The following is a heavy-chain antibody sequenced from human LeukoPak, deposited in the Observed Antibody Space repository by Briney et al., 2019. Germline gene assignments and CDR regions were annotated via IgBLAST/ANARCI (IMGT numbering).Heavy chain of an antibody. D-gene: IGHD3-10*01. CDR1: ERTFCTYA. J-gene: IGHJ4*02. CDR3: ARGGPTMLREVIIIPFDY. Sequence: SVKVSCNALERTFCTYANIWLRQAPGQGLEWMGGISPIFGTANYAQKFQGRVTITADESRSTAYMELSSLRSEDTPVYYCARGGPTMLREVIIIPFDYWGQGTLVTVSS. CDR2: ISPIFGTA. V-gene: IGHV1-69*13.